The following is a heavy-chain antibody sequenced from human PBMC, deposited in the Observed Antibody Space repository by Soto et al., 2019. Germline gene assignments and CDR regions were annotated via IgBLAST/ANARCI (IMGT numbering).Heavy chain of an antibody. CDR1: GYSISSGHH. V-gene: IGHV4-38-2*01. CDR2: IYHGGST. Sequence: SETLSLTCSVSGYSISSGHHRGWIRQPPGKGLEWIGSIYHGGSTYFNPSLKSRLTISVDTSKSQFSLKLSSVTAADTAVYYCARHADSSSYYYPFDYWGQGTQVTVSS. CDR3: ARHADSSSYYYPFDY. J-gene: IGHJ4*02. D-gene: IGHD3-22*01.